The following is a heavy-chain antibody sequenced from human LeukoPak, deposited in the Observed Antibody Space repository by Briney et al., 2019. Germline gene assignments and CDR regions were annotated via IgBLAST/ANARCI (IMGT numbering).Heavy chain of an antibody. CDR2: ISTSDGNT. J-gene: IGHJ4*02. Sequence: GGSLRLSCAASGFTFSSYTMSWVRQAPGKGLEWVSTISTSDGNTYYADSVKGRFTVSRDNSKDTLFLQMNSLRAEDTAVYYCAKDGGLWVSAHWGDSWGRGTLVTVSS. D-gene: IGHD7-27*01. CDR3: AKDGGLWVSAHWGDS. CDR1: GFTFSSYT. V-gene: IGHV3-23*01.